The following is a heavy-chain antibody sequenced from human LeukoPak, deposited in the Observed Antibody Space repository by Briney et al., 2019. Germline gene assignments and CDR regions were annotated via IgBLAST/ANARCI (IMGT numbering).Heavy chain of an antibody. CDR2: ISGSGGST. J-gene: IGHJ4*02. D-gene: IGHD3-22*01. Sequence: GGSLRLSCAASRFTFNSYAMSWVRQAPGKGLEWVSAISGSGGSTYYADSVKGRFTISRDNSKNTLYLQMNSLRAEDTAVYYCAKDLRAYYDSSGYPVPGYWGQGTLVTVSS. CDR3: AKDLRAYYDSSGYPVPGY. CDR1: RFTFNSYA. V-gene: IGHV3-23*01.